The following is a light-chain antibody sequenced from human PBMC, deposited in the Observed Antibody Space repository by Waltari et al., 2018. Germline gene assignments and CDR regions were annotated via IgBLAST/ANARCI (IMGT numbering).Light chain of an antibody. CDR1: QDISNY. Sequence: DIQMTQSPYSLSASVGDRVTITCQASQDISNYLNWYQQKPGKAPKLLIYDASNLETGVPSMFRGSGSGTDFTFTISSLQPEDIATYYCQQYDNLPPLVTFCPGTKVDIK. V-gene: IGKV1-33*01. CDR2: DAS. J-gene: IGKJ3*01. CDR3: QQYDNLPPLVT.